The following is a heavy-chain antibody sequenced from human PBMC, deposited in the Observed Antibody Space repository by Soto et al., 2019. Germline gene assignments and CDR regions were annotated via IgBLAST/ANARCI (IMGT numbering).Heavy chain of an antibody. Sequence: QVQLQESGPGLVKPSETLSLTCTVSGGSISPHYWSWIRQTPGKGLEWIGYIYYTGNANHNPSLKSRVSFSVDTSRNQFSLMLSSVTAADTVVYYCARYYCTSDTCYYFDYWGRGTLVTVSS. V-gene: IGHV4-59*11. D-gene: IGHD2-2*01. CDR2: IYYTGNA. CDR3: ARYYCTSDTCYYFDY. J-gene: IGHJ4*02. CDR1: GGSISPHY.